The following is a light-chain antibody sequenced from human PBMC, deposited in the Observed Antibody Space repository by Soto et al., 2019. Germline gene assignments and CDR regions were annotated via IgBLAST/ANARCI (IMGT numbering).Light chain of an antibody. V-gene: IGKV3-15*01. Sequence: EIMMTQSPAALSVSPGERATLSCRASQSISNNLAWYQQRPGQAPRLLIYDASTRATGIPARFSGSGSGTEFSLTISSLQSEVFAVYHCQQYNKWPLTFGGGTKVEIK. J-gene: IGKJ4*01. CDR1: QSISNN. CDR2: DAS. CDR3: QQYNKWPLT.